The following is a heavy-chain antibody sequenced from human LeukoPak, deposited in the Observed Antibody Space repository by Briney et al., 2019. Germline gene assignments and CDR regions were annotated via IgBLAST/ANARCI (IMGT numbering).Heavy chain of an antibody. CDR1: GGSLSAYY. J-gene: IGHJ4*02. CDR3: ARGVLDDY. Sequence: SETLSPSSALHGGSLSAYYWSSIRQPPGEGLEWIGEINHSGSTNYTPSPQSRVTTSVDTSKNQFCLQLSSVTAADAAVYYCARGVLDDYWGQGTLVTVSS. CDR2: INHSGST. D-gene: IGHD3-16*01. V-gene: IGHV4-34*01.